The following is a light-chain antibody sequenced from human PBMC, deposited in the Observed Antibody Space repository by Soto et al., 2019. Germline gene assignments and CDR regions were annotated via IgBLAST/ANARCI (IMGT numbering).Light chain of an antibody. V-gene: IGKV1-5*01. CDR3: QQYYSYPPWR. CDR2: AAS. Sequence: DIQMTQSPSTLSATIGDRVTITCRASQTIDSWLAWYQQRPGKPPKRLIYAASTLQSGVPSRFSGSGSGTDFTLTISFLQSEDFATYYRQQYYSYPPWRFGQGTNVDI. J-gene: IGKJ1*01. CDR1: QTIDSW.